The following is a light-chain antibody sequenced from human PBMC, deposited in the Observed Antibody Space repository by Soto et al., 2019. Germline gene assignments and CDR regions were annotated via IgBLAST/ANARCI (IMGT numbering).Light chain of an antibody. J-gene: IGKJ3*01. V-gene: IGKV3-20*01. Sequence: EIVLTQSPGTLSLSPGERATLSCRASHSVSSSYLAWYQQKPGQAPRLLIYGASSRATGIPDRFSGSESGTDFTLTISRLEPEDFAVYYCQQYGSSLFTFGPGTKVDIK. CDR2: GAS. CDR3: QQYGSSLFT. CDR1: HSVSSSY.